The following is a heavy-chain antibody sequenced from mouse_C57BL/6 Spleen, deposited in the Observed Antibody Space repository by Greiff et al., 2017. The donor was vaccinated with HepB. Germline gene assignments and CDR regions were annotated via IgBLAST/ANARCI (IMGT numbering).Heavy chain of an antibody. Sequence: EVKLVESGGGLVKPGGSLKLSCAASGFTFSSYAMSWVRQTPEKRLEWVATISDGGSYTYYPDNVKGRFTISRDNAKNNLYLQMSHLKSEDTAMYYCARDKGYSNAMDYWGQGTSVTVSS. D-gene: IGHD2-5*01. V-gene: IGHV5-4*01. CDR1: GFTFSSYA. CDR2: ISDGGSYT. CDR3: ARDKGYSNAMDY. J-gene: IGHJ4*01.